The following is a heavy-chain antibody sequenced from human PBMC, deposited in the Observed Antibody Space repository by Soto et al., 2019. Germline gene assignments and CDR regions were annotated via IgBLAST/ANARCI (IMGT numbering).Heavy chain of an antibody. Sequence: EVQLLESGGGLVQPGGSLRLSCTVSGFSISSSAISWVRQTPGKGLEWVSASSGGGGPTHYADSVKGRFTISRDNSKNTLYLQINSLRAEDTAVYYCAKNDWSVYPLGGFWGRGTLVSVSS. CDR2: SSGGGGPT. D-gene: IGHD3-3*01. CDR1: GFSISSSA. J-gene: IGHJ1*01. V-gene: IGHV3-23*01. CDR3: AKNDWSVYPLGGF.